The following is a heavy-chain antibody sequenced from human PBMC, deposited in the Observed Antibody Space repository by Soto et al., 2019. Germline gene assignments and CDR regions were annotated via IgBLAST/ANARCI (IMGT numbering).Heavy chain of an antibody. J-gene: IGHJ5*02. CDR2: IYSGGTT. D-gene: IGHD2-2*01. CDR1: GFTVSSYY. CDR3: ARGRWTST. V-gene: IGHV3-53*01. Sequence: EVQLVESGGGLIQPGGSLRLCCAASGFTVSSYYMSWVRQAPGKGLEWVSLIYSGGTTYYADSVKGRFTISRDNSKNTLYLQMNSLRAEDTAVYYCARGRWTSTWGQGTLVTVSS.